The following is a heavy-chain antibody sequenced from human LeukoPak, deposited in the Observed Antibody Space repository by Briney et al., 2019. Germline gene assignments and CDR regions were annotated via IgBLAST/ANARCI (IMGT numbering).Heavy chain of an antibody. CDR2: ISGSGGST. CDR1: GFTVSRYG. CDR3: AGTHTIAAAGERNYYYYYMDV. J-gene: IGHJ6*03. V-gene: IGHV3-23*01. Sequence: GGSLRLAWAAAGFTVSRYGMSWVRQAPGKGREWVSAISGSGGSTYYADSVKGRFTISRDNSKNTLYLQMNSLRAEDTAVYYCAGTHTIAAAGERNYYYYYMDVWGKGTTVTISS. D-gene: IGHD6-13*01.